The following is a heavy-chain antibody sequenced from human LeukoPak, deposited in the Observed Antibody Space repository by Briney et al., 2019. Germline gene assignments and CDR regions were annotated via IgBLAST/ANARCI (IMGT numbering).Heavy chain of an antibody. D-gene: IGHD3-10*01. CDR1: GGSISSSSYY. CDR2: IYYSGST. Sequence: PSETLSLTCTVSGGSISSSSYYWGWIRQPPGKGLEWIGSIYYSGSTYYNPSLKSRVTISVDTSKNQFSLKLSSVTAADTAVYYCASTGSGSIADYWGQGTLVTVSS. CDR3: ASTGSGSIADY. V-gene: IGHV4-39*01. J-gene: IGHJ4*02.